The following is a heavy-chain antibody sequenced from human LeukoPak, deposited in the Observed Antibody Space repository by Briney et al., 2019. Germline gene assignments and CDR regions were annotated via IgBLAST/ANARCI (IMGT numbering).Heavy chain of an antibody. D-gene: IGHD5-18*01. V-gene: IGHV3-33*01. J-gene: IGHJ4*02. CDR3: ARDQGQLWLMYYFDY. CDR1: GFTFSSYG. Sequence: GGALRLSCAASGFTFSSYGMHWVRQAPGKGLGWVAVIWYDGSNKYYADSMKGRFTISRDNSKNTLYLQMNSLRAEDTAVYYCARDQGQLWLMYYFDYWGQGTLVTVSS. CDR2: IWYDGSNK.